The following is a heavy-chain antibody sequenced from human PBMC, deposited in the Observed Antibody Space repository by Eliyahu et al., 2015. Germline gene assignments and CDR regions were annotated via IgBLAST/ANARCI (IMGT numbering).Heavy chain of an antibody. CDR2: ISTYNGHT. Sequence: QVQLVQSGAEVKEPGASVRVSCKASGYTFASYGISWVRQVPGQGPEWLGWISTYNGHTNYAQSFQGRVTLSTDTSTTTVYMILRGLRSDDTAVYYCARGPEYFDFWGQGTQVTVAS. V-gene: IGHV1-18*01. CDR3: ARGPEYFDF. CDR1: GYTFASYG. D-gene: IGHD1-14*01. J-gene: IGHJ4*02.